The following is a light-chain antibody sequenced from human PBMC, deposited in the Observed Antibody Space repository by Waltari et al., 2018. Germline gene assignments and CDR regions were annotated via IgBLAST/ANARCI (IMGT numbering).Light chain of an antibody. Sequence: QAVLTQPSSLSASPGASASLTCTLRSGINVGTYRIYWYQQKPGSPPQYLLRYKSDSDKQQGSGVPSRFSGSKVASAIAGILLLSGLQSEDEADYYCMIWHSSAWVFGGGTKLTVL. CDR2: YKSDSDK. J-gene: IGLJ3*02. V-gene: IGLV5-45*02. CDR3: MIWHSSAWV. CDR1: SGINVGTYR.